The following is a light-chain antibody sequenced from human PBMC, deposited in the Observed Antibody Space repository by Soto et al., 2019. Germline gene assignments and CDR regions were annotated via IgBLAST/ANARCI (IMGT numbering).Light chain of an antibody. Sequence: EVVLTQSPGTLSLSPGERATLSCRASQSVSNNYLAWYQQKPGQGPRLLIFGSSDRATCIPDRFSGSGSGTEFTRTFNRLEPEAFAVYYSQQYGSPPPYTFGQGTKLEIK. CDR1: QSVSNNY. CDR3: QQYGSPPPYT. CDR2: GSS. V-gene: IGKV3-20*01. J-gene: IGKJ2*01.